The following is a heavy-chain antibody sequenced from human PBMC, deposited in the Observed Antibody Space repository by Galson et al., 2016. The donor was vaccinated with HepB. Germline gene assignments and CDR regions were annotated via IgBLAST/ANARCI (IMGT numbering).Heavy chain of an antibody. CDR1: GFAFSDWD. V-gene: IGHV3-30-3*01. CDR2: ISKTGDTT. Sequence: SLRLSCAASGFAFSDWDSHRVRQAPGKGLDWVAVISKTGDTTFYGDSVKGRFTISRDNSKNTVDLQIHSLRSEDAAVYFCARDFKLGAPDYMDVWGKGTTVTVS. D-gene: IGHD1-26*01. J-gene: IGHJ6*03. CDR3: ARDFKLGAPDYMDV.